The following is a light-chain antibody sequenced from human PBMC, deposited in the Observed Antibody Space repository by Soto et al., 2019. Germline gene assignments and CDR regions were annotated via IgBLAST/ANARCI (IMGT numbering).Light chain of an antibody. CDR3: QKYDNAPLT. J-gene: IGKJ4*01. CDR2: AAY. V-gene: IGKV1-27*01. Sequence: DIQMTQAPSSLSTSVGDRVTITCRARQDISTYLAWYQQKPGKVPKLLISAAYTLQSGVPPRFSGSGSGTAFTLTSSSLQPEDVATYYCQKYDNAPLTFGGGTKVEIK. CDR1: QDISTY.